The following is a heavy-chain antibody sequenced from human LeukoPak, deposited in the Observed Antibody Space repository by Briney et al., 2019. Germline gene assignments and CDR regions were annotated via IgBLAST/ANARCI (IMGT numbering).Heavy chain of an antibody. CDR1: GFTVSDVY. V-gene: IGHV3-48*01. D-gene: IGHD5-24*01. CDR3: ARDQARGRWLQRARGYCFDY. CDR2: ISSSSSTI. Sequence: GGSLRLSCAASGFTVSDVYMNWVRQAPGKGLEWVSYISSSSSTIYYADSVKGRFTISRDNAKNSLYLQMNSLRAEDTAVYYCARDQARGRWLQRARGYCFDYWAREPWSPSPQ. J-gene: IGHJ4*02.